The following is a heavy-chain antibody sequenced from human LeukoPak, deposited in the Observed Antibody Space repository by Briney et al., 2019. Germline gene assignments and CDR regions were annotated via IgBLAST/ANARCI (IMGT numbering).Heavy chain of an antibody. CDR3: ASSAPPRAVLVAVTKGDGSGSNQAFDI. J-gene: IGHJ3*02. CDR2: MNPNSGNT. CDR1: GYTSTSYD. V-gene: IGHV1-8*01. Sequence: ASVKVSCKASGYTSTSYDINWVRQATGQGLEWMGWMNPNSGNTGYAQKFQGRVTMTRNTSISTAYMELNSLRAEDTAVYYCASSAPPRAVLVAVTKGDGSGSNQAFDIWGQGTMVTVSS. D-gene: IGHD3-10*01.